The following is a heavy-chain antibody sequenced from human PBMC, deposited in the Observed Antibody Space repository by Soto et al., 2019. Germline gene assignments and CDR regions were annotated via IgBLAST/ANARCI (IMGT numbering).Heavy chain of an antibody. Sequence: GALRLSDAASGFTFSSYAMSWVRQAPGKGLEWVSAISGSGGSTYYADSVKGRFTISRDNSKNTLYLQMNSLRAEATAVYYCAKRGYYFDSWGQGTLVTVSS. CDR2: ISGSGGST. CDR1: GFTFSSYA. J-gene: IGHJ4*02. CDR3: AKRGYYFDS. V-gene: IGHV3-23*01.